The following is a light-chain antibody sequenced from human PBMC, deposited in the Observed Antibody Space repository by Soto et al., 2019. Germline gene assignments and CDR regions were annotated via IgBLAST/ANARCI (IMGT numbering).Light chain of an antibody. V-gene: IGKV3-15*01. CDR1: QSVSRN. Sequence: IVMTQSPATLSVSPGERATLSCRASQSVSRNLAWYQQKPGQAPRLLIYGASTRATGIPARFSGSGSGTEFNLTISSLQSEDFAVYYCQQYNNWPTWTFGQGTKVEIK. J-gene: IGKJ1*01. CDR3: QQYNNWPTWT. CDR2: GAS.